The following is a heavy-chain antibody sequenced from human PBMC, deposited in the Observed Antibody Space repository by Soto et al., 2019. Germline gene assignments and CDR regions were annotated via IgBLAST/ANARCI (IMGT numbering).Heavy chain of an antibody. CDR3: ARDQTGITTTGGGRIDH. CDR2: IWYDGSNK. D-gene: IGHD1-20*01. CDR1: GFTFSSYG. V-gene: IGHV3-33*01. Sequence: PGGSLRLSCAASGFTFSSYGMHWVRRAPGKGLEWVAVIWYDGSNKYYADSVKGRFTISRDNSKNTLYLQMSGLTPEDTAVYYCARDQTGITTTGGGRIDHWGQGTLVTVSS. J-gene: IGHJ4*02.